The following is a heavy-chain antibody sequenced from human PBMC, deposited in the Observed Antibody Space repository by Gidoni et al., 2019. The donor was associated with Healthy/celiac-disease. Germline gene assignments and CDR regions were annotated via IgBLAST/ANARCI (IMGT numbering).Heavy chain of an antibody. CDR3: TTSRTLTTVSVYYYYYGMDV. Sequence: EVQLVESGGGLVKPGGSLRLSCAASGFTFSNAWMRWVRQAPGKGLEWVGRIKRKTDGGTTDYAAPVKGRFTISRDDSKNTLYLQMNSLKTEDTAVYYCTTSRTLTTVSVYYYYYGMDVWGQGTTVTVSS. J-gene: IGHJ6*02. V-gene: IGHV3-15*01. CDR2: IKRKTDGGTT. CDR1: GFTFSNAW. D-gene: IGHD4-17*01.